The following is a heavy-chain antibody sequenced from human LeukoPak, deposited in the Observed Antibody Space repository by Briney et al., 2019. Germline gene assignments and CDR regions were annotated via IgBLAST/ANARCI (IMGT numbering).Heavy chain of an antibody. V-gene: IGHV4-59*01. CDR2: IYYSGST. CDR1: GGSLSSYY. CDR3: ARVRTAMVIGAFDI. D-gene: IGHD5-18*01. J-gene: IGHJ3*02. Sequence: PSETLSLTSTVSGGSLSSYYWSSLRQPPGKGLEWIAYIYYSGSTNYTPSLKSRVTTSVDTSKNQFSLKLSSVTAADTAVYYCARVRTAMVIGAFDIWGQGTRVSVSS.